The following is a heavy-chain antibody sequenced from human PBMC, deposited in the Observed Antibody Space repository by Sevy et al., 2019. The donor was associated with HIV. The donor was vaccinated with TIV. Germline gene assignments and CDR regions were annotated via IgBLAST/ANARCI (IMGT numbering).Heavy chain of an antibody. CDR1: GYTLTELS. J-gene: IGHJ6*02. Sequence: ASVQVSCKVSGYTLTELSMHWVRQAPGKGLEWMGGFDPEDGETIYAQKFQGRVTMTEDTSTDTAYMELSSRRSEDTAGYYCATVDILTGGGYYVMDVWGQGTTVTVSS. D-gene: IGHD3-9*01. V-gene: IGHV1-24*01. CDR3: ATVDILTGGGYYVMDV. CDR2: FDPEDGET.